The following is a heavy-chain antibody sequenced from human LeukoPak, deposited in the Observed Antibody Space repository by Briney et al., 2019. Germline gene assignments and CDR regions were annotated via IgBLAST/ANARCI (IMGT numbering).Heavy chain of an antibody. V-gene: IGHV3-21*01. CDR2: ISSSGNYI. D-gene: IGHD3-22*01. CDR3: ARVRTPYFDSSGSFDY. Sequence: GGSLRLSCAASRFTFSSYSMNWVRQAPGKGLEWVSSISSSGNYIYYADSVKGRFTISRDNAKNSLYLQMNSLRAEDTAVYYCARVRTPYFDSSGSFDYWGQGTLVTVSS. J-gene: IGHJ4*02. CDR1: RFTFSSYS.